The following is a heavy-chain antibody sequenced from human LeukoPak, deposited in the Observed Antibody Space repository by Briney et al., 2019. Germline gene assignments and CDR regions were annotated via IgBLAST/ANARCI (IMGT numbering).Heavy chain of an antibody. V-gene: IGHV1-24*01. CDR1: GYTLTELS. CDR2: FDPEDGET. CDR3: ARSGYGDYGYNWFDP. D-gene: IGHD4-17*01. J-gene: IGHJ5*02. Sequence: GASVKVSCKVSGYTLTELSMHWVRQAPGKGLEWMGGFDPEDGETIYAQKFQGRVTMTEDTSTDTAYMELSSLRSEDTAVYYCARSGYGDYGYNWFDPWGQGTLVTVSS.